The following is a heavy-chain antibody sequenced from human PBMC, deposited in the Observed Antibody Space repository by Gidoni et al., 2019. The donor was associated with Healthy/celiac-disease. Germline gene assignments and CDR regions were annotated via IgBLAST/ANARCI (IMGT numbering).Heavy chain of an antibody. D-gene: IGHD2-15*01. CDR2: IWYDGSNK. J-gene: IGHJ4*02. Sequence: QVQLVESGGGVVQPGRSLRLSCAASGFTFSSYGMHWVRQAPGKGLEWVAVIWYDGSNKYYADSVKGRFTISRDNSKNTLYLQMNSRRAEDTAVYYCARGPEGWLDYWGQGTLVTVSS. CDR3: ARGPEGWLDY. V-gene: IGHV3-33*01. CDR1: GFTFSSYG.